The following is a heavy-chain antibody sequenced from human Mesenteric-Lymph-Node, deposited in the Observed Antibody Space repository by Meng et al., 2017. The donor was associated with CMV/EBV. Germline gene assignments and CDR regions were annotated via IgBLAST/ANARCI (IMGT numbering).Heavy chain of an antibody. CDR3: AREEYDFWSGYYPVD. CDR1: GFTFSDYD. J-gene: IGHJ4*02. Sequence: GESLKISCAASGFTFSDYDMNWIRQAPGKGLEWVSRISSSGSSIYYADSVKGRFTISRDSAKNSLFLQMNSLRAEDTAVYYCAREEYDFWSGYYPVDWGQGTLVTVSS. D-gene: IGHD3-3*01. CDR2: ISSSGSSI. V-gene: IGHV3-11*01.